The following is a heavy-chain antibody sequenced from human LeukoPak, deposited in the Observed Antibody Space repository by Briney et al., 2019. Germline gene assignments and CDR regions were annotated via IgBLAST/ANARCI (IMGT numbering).Heavy chain of an antibody. CDR2: IIPIFGTA. Sequence: GASVKVSCKASGGTFSSYAISWVRQAPGQGLEWMGGIIPIFGTANYAQKFQGRVTITADESTSTAYMELSSLRSEDTAVYYCARVRYRGIAVAGNVGYYYGMGVWGQGTTVTVSS. D-gene: IGHD6-19*01. CDR3: ARVRYRGIAVAGNVGYYYGMGV. CDR1: GGTFSSYA. V-gene: IGHV1-69*13. J-gene: IGHJ6*02.